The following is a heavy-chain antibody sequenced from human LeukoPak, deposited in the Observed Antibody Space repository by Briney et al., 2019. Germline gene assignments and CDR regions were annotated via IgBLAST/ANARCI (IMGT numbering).Heavy chain of an antibody. Sequence: ASVKVTRKASGYTFTGYYMHWVRQAPGQGLEWMGWINPNSGGTNYAQKFQGRVTMTRDTAISTAYMELSRLRSDDTAVYYCARVPAADFDYWGQGTLVTVSS. D-gene: IGHD2-2*01. CDR3: ARVPAADFDY. CDR2: INPNSGGT. V-gene: IGHV1-2*02. CDR1: GYTFTGYY. J-gene: IGHJ4*02.